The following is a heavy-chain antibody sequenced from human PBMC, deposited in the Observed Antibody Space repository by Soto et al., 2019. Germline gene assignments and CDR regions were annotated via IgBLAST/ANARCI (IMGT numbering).Heavy chain of an antibody. V-gene: IGHV4-59*11. D-gene: IGHD3-22*01. CDR2: IYHRGIT. J-gene: IGHJ4*02. Sequence: TETLSLTCIVCRESIGSHYCHWIRQPPWKGLEWLGYIYHRGITNSNPSLKSRVSMSIDMSENHFSLKLTSVTAADTATYYCALARKTKGYFDYLCQGILV. CDR1: RESIGSHY. CDR3: ALARKTKGYFDY.